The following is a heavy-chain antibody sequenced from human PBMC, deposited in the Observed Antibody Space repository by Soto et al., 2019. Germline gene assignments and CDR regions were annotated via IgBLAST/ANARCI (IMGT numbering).Heavy chain of an antibody. CDR3: ARDRIQLRLGKYSFNGMDV. CDR1: GGIFSDYA. V-gene: IGHV1-69*06. Sequence: QVQLVQSGAEMRKPGSSLRVSCKASGGIFSDYAFSWVRQAPGQGLEWMGGIVPCFGSPNYAQKFGGRVTITADTSTSTVYMEMSSLRFDDTAVYFCARDRIQLRLGKYSFNGMDVWGQGTTITVSS. CDR2: IVPCFGSP. J-gene: IGHJ6*02. D-gene: IGHD5-18*01.